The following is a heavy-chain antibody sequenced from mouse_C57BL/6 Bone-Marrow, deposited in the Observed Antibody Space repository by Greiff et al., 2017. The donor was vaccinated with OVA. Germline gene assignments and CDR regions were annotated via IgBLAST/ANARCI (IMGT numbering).Heavy chain of an antibody. J-gene: IGHJ1*03. CDR3: ARGNLYWYFDV. V-gene: IGHV3-6*01. Sequence: VQLKESGPGLVKPSQSLSLTCSVTGYSITSGSYWTWIRQFPGNKLEWMGYISYDGSNNYNPSLKNRISITRDTSKNQFFLKLNSVTTEDTATYYCARGNLYWYFDVWGTGTTVTVSS. CDR2: ISYDGSN. CDR1: GYSITSGSY. D-gene: IGHD2-1*01.